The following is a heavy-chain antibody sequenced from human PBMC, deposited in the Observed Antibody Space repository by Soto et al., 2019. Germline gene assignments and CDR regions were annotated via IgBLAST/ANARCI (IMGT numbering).Heavy chain of an antibody. V-gene: IGHV3-30*03. D-gene: IGHD5-12*01. CDR2: ISYNGSNK. Sequence: GGSLRLSCAASGFTFSDYYMSWSRPAPGKGLEWVAFISYNGSNKYYADSVKGRFTISRDNSKNTLYLQMNSLRAEDTAVYYCALGYSESLHNWFDPWGQGTLVTVSS. CDR3: ALGYSESLHNWFDP. CDR1: GFTFSDYY. J-gene: IGHJ5*02.